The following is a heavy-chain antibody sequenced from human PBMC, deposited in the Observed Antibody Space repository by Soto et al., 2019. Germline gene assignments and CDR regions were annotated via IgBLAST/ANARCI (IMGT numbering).Heavy chain of an antibody. CDR3: AREPWY. CDR1: CGSISSCGYY. V-gene: IGHV4-31*03. J-gene: IGHJ4*02. CDR2: IYYSGST. Sequence: SETLSVTCTVSCGSISSCGYYWSWIRQHPGKSLEWIGYIYYSGSTYYNPSLKSRVTISVDTSKNQFSLKLSSVPAADTGVYYCAREPWYWGQGTLVTVSS.